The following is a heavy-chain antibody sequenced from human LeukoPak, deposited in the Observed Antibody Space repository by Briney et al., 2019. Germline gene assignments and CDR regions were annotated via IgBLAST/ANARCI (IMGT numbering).Heavy chain of an antibody. V-gene: IGHV3-64D*06. Sequence: GGSLTLSCSASGFTLSRYGMHWVRQAPGKGLEYVSGISSNGGSTNYADSVKGRFTISRDNSKNTLHLQMSSLRAEDTAVYYCVKGYCSSISCSLVDYGGQGTLVTVSS. CDR1: GFTLSRYG. CDR3: VKGYCSSISCSLVDY. J-gene: IGHJ4*02. D-gene: IGHD2-2*01. CDR2: ISSNGGST.